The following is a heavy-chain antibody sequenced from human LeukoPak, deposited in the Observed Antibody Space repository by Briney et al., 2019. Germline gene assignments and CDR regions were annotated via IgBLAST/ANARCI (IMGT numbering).Heavy chain of an antibody. CDR2: IYYSGTT. CDR3: AREVYYDFWSGYYRFDY. J-gene: IGHJ4*02. Sequence: SETLSLTCTFSGDSISNSGFYWAWLRQPPGKDLEFIGTIYYSGTTFYNPSLASRVTMSVDTSKNQFSLKLSSVTAADTAVYYCAREVYYDFWSGYYRFDYWGQGTLVTVSS. D-gene: IGHD3-3*01. CDR1: GDSISNSGFY. V-gene: IGHV4-39*07.